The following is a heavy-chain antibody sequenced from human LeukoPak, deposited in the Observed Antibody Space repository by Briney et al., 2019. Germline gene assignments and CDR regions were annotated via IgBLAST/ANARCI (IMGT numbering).Heavy chain of an antibody. Sequence: SETLSLTCTVSGGSVNSADHYWSWIRQPPGKGLEWVGYIYYSGTTYYNPSLMSRVAISIDTPKNQFSLKLSSVTAADTAVYYCARGPYCRGGSCSIGLSNLYYFDYWGQGTLVTVSS. CDR2: IYYSGTT. V-gene: IGHV4-30-4*01. J-gene: IGHJ4*02. CDR1: GGSVNSADHY. CDR3: ARGPYCRGGSCSIGLSNLYYFDY. D-gene: IGHD2-15*01.